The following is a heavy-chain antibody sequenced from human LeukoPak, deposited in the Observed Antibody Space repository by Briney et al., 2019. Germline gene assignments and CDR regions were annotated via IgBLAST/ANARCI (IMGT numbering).Heavy chain of an antibody. CDR1: GFTFSSYR. CDR3: ARIVESQAFDI. J-gene: IGHJ3*02. V-gene: IGHV3-21*01. Sequence: GGSLRLSCAASGFTFSSYRMNWVRQAPGKGLEWVSSISSSSSYIYYADSVKGRFTISRDNAKNSLYLQMNSLRAEDTAVYYCARIVESQAFDIWGQGTVVTVSS. D-gene: IGHD1-26*01. CDR2: ISSSSSYI.